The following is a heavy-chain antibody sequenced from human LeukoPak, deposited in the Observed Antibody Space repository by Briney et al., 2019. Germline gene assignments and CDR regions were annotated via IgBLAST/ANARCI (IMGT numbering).Heavy chain of an antibody. V-gene: IGHV3-23*01. CDR2: ITHSGDA. Sequence: GGSLRLSCAASGFTFSTYAMRWVPQAPGKGLEWVSSITHSGDAYYPDCVKGRFTISRDNSQSTVYLQMSSLRVDDTAIYYCAVEGFLLDLDFWGQGTLVTVSS. CDR3: AVEGFLLDLDF. J-gene: IGHJ4*02. CDR1: GFTFSTYA. D-gene: IGHD3/OR15-3a*01.